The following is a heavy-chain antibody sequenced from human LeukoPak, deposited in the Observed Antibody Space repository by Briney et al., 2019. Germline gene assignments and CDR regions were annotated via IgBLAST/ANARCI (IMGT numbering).Heavy chain of an antibody. V-gene: IGHV4-4*07. D-gene: IGHD2-15*01. CDR1: GGSISSYY. Sequence: PSETLSLTCAVSGGSISSYYWSWIRQPAGKGLEWIGRIYTSGSTNYNPSLKSRVTMSVDTSKNQFSLKLSSVTAADTAVYYCARDSLGVVAATPNWFDPWGQGTLVTVSS. J-gene: IGHJ5*02. CDR3: ARDSLGVVAATPNWFDP. CDR2: IYTSGST.